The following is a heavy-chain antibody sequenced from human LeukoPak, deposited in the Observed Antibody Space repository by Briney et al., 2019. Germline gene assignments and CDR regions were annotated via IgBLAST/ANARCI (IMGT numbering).Heavy chain of an antibody. V-gene: IGHV1-2*02. CDR2: IDPNSGDT. CDR3: ARSGSTGYSLDY. CDR1: GYSFTGYF. Sequence: ASVKVSCKASGYSFTGYFIHWVRQAPGQGLEWMGCIDPNSGDTKYAQKFQGRVSKPRDTSTRTAYMELSRLRSDDTAVYFCARSGSTGYSLDYWGQGTLVTVSS. D-gene: IGHD3-22*01. J-gene: IGHJ4*02.